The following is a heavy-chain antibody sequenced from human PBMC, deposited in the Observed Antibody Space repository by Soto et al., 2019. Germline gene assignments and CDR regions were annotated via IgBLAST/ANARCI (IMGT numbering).Heavy chain of an antibody. J-gene: IGHJ3*02. D-gene: IGHD4-17*01. CDR1: GYTFTSYG. Sequence: GASVKVSCKASGYTFTSYGISWVRQAPGQGLEWMGWIGAYNGNTNYAQKLQGRVTMTTDTSTSTAYMELRSLRSDDTAVYYCARDLQHDYGGNSAGGTAFDIWGQGTMVTVSS. V-gene: IGHV1-18*04. CDR3: ARDLQHDYGGNSAGGTAFDI. CDR2: IGAYNGNT.